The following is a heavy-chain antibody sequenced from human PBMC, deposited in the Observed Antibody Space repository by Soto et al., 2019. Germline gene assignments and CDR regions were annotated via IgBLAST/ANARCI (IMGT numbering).Heavy chain of an antibody. CDR2: INPNSGGT. Sequence: EASVKVSCKASGHTFTGYYMHWVRQAPGQGLEWMGWINPNSGGTNYAQKFQGWVTMTRDTSISTAYMELSRLRSDDTAVYYCAVSNWNRYYMDVWGKGTTVTVSS. CDR1: GHTFTGYY. V-gene: IGHV1-2*04. D-gene: IGHD1-1*01. J-gene: IGHJ6*03. CDR3: AVSNWNRYYMDV.